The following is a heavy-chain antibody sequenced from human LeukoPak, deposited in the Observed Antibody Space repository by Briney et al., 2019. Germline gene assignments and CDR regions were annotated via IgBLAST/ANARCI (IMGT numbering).Heavy chain of an antibody. Sequence: SETLSLTCTVSGYSISSGYYWGWIRQPPGKGLEWIGSIYHSGSTYYNPSLKSRVTISVDTSKNQFSLKLSSVTAADTAVYYCARTYYYDSSGYLPPYYFDYWGQGTLVTVSS. CDR3: ARTYYYDSSGYLPPYYFDY. CDR2: IYHSGST. J-gene: IGHJ4*02. V-gene: IGHV4-38-2*02. CDR1: GYSISSGYY. D-gene: IGHD3-22*01.